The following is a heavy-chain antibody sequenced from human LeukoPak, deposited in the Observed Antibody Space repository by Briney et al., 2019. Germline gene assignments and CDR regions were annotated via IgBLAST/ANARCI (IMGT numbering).Heavy chain of an antibody. Sequence: SGTLSLTCAVSGGSISSSNWWSWVRQPPGKGLEWIGEIYHSGSTNYNPSLKSRVTISVDKSKNQFSLKLSSVTAADTAVYYCARGTQTRYDSSGYYFLTWGQGTLVTVSS. J-gene: IGHJ5*02. V-gene: IGHV4-4*02. D-gene: IGHD3-22*01. CDR2: IYHSGST. CDR3: ARGTQTRYDSSGYYFLT. CDR1: GGSISSSNW.